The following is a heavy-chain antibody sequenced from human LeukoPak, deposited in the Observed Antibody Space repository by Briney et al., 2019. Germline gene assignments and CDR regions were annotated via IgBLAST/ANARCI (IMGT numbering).Heavy chain of an antibody. CDR3: AHVSLHY. V-gene: IGHV2-5*02. CDR1: GYSLSTSEVG. J-gene: IGHJ4*02. Sequence: ESGPTLVKPTQTLTLTCTFSGYSLSTSEVGVGWTRQPPGKALEWLALIYWDDDKRYSPSLKSSLTITKDTSKNQVVLTMTNMDPVDTATYYCAHVSLHYWGQGTLVTVSS. CDR2: IYWDDDK.